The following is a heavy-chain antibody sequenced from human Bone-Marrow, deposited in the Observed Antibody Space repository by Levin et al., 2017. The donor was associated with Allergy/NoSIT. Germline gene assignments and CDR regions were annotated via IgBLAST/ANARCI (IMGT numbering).Heavy chain of an antibody. D-gene: IGHD6-13*01. CDR2: ISGSGGNT. J-gene: IGHJ4*02. V-gene: IGHV3-23*01. Sequence: GASVKVSCAASGFTFSSYAMNWVRQAPGKGLEWVSAISGSGGNTYYADSVRGRFTISRDHSNNTLYLHIHSLRAEDTAVYYCAKDLAPALYSNSWSLFDYWGQGTLVSVSS. CDR1: GFTFSSYA. CDR3: AKDLAPALYSNSWSLFDY.